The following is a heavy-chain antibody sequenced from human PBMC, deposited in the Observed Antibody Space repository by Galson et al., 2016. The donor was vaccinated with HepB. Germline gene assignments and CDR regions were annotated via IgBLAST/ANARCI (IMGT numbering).Heavy chain of an antibody. V-gene: IGHV4-59*01. D-gene: IGHD3-3*01. Sequence: SETLSLTCTVSGGPIGSYYWTWIRQPPGKGLEWIGHIFHSGSTNYNPSLKTRVTLSVDTSKNQFSLKLSSVTAADTAVYYCARRDFWSGYDYWGQGTLVTVSS. CDR3: ARRDFWSGYDY. J-gene: IGHJ4*02. CDR2: IFHSGST. CDR1: GGPIGSYY.